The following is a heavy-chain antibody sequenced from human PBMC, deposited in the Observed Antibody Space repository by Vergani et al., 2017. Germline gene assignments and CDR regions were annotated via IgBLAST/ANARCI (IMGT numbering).Heavy chain of an antibody. CDR3: ARDKWDDDGPRGWFAP. Sequence: VQLQESGPGLLKPSETLFLTCSVSGASISSYFWSWIRQPAGKGLEWLGRVHTDGTAFYNPSLRARVRLSADLSQSQFSLRMTSLTAADTAVYFCARDKWDDDGPRGWFAPWGQGILVTVSS. J-gene: IGHJ5*02. CDR1: GASISSYF. D-gene: IGHD5-24*01. CDR2: VHTDGTA. V-gene: IGHV4-4*07.